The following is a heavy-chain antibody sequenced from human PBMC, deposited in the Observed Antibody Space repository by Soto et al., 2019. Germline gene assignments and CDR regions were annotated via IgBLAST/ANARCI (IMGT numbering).Heavy chain of an antibody. V-gene: IGHV3-74*01. D-gene: IGHD2-21*01. Sequence: PGGSLRLSCAASGFTFSNYAMTWVRQAPGKGPEWLSGINSDGTISSYADSVKGRFTISRDNARNTLSLQMNSLRADDTAVYYCARLSGDHSAFFSYGMDAWGQGTTVTVSS. CDR1: GFTFSNYA. CDR2: INSDGTIS. J-gene: IGHJ6*02. CDR3: ARLSGDHSAFFSYGMDA.